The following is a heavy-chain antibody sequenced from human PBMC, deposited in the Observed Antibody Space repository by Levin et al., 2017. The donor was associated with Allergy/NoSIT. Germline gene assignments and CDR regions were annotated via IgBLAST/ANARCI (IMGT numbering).Heavy chain of an antibody. J-gene: IGHJ4*02. CDR3: ASASLTGTYYFDY. Sequence: GESLKISCAASGFTFSSYSMNWVRQAPGKGLEWVSSISSSSSYIYYADSVKGRFTISRDNAKNSLYLQMNSLRAEDTAVYYCASASLTGTYYFDYWGQGTLVTVSS. V-gene: IGHV3-21*01. D-gene: IGHD7-27*01. CDR1: GFTFSSYS. CDR2: ISSSSSYI.